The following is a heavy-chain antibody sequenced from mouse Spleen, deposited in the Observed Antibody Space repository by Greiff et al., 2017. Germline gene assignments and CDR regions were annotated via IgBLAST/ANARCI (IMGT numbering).Heavy chain of an antibody. J-gene: IGHJ4*01. CDR1: GYSFTGYY. CDR2: INPSTGGT. D-gene: IGHD3-3*01. V-gene: IGHV1-42*01. CDR3: AREGLLRDMDY. Sequence: VHVKQSGPELVKPGASVKISCKASGYSFTGYYMNWVKQSPEKSLEWIGEINPSTGGTTYNQKFKAKATLTVDKSSSTAYMQLKSLTSEDSAVYYCAREGLLRDMDYWGQGTSVTVSS.